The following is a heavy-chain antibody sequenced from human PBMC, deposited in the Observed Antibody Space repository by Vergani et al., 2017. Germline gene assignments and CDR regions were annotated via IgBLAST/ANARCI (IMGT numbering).Heavy chain of an antibody. CDR3: ARVIPAAGPTFFDY. V-gene: IGHV4-39*01. J-gene: IGHJ4*02. CDR1: GGSISSSSYY. Sequence: QVQLQESGPGLVKPSETLSLTCTVSGGSISSSSYYWGWIRQPPGKGLEWIGSIYYSGSTYYNPSLKSRVTISVDTSKNQFSLKLSSVTAAVTAVYYCARVIPAAGPTFFDYWGQGTLVTVSS. CDR2: IYYSGST. D-gene: IGHD6-13*01.